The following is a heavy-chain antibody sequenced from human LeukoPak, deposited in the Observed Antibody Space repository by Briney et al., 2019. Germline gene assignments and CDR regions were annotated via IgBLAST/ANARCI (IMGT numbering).Heavy chain of an antibody. D-gene: IGHD3-10*01. CDR3: VREIEHFGIDY. CDR2: LYPTGNT. J-gene: IGHJ4*02. Sequence: SETLSLTCAVSGASISSYYWSWIRQSAGKGLEWIGRLYPTGNTKYNPSLGGRVTVSGDTSKNQFSLRLSSVTTADTAFYYCVREIEHFGIDYWGQGALVSVSS. V-gene: IGHV4-4*07. CDR1: GASISSYY.